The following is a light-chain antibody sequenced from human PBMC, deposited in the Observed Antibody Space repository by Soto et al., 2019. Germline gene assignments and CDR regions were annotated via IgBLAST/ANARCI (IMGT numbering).Light chain of an antibody. J-gene: IGLJ2*01. Sequence: SYELTQPPSVSVAPGQTARVACGRSNIGSKSVHWYQQKPGHAPVLVMYYDSDRPSGIPERFSGSNSGNTATLTISRVEAGDEADYYCQVWDISSAHVIFGGRTKVTVL. V-gene: IGLV3-21*01. CDR3: QVWDISSAHVI. CDR2: YDS. CDR1: NIGSKS.